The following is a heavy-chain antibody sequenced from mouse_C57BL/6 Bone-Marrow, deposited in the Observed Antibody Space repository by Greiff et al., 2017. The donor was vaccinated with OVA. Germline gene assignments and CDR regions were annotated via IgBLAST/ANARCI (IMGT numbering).Heavy chain of an antibody. V-gene: IGHV5-6*01. Sequence: EVMLVESGGDLVKPGGSLKLSCAASGFTFSSYGMSWVRQTPDKRLAWVAPISSGGSSPYYPDRVKGRFTISRDNAKNTLYLQMSRLKSEDAAMYYCAGNDGPPRGCAYWGQGTLVTVSA. CDR3: AGNDGPPRGCAY. CDR2: ISSGGSSP. CDR1: GFTFSSYG. D-gene: IGHD2-3*01. J-gene: IGHJ3*01.